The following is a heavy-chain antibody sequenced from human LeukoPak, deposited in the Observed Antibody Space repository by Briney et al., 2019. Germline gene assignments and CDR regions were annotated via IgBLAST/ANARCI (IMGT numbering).Heavy chain of an antibody. D-gene: IGHD4-11*01. J-gene: IGHJ4*02. Sequence: GRSLRLSCAASGFTFSSYAMHWVRQAPGKGLEWVAVISYDGSNKYYADSVKGRFTISRDNSKNTLYLQMNSLRAEDTAVYYCAKLGYSDYFDYWGQGTLVTVSS. CDR1: GFTFSSYA. CDR2: ISYDGSNK. V-gene: IGHV3-30*04. CDR3: AKLGYSDYFDY.